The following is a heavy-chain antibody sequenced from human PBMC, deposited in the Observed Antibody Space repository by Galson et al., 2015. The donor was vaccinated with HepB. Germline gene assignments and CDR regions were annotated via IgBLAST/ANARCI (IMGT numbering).Heavy chain of an antibody. D-gene: IGHD2-15*01. CDR3: ARGRDIVVVVAATLDY. Sequence: CAISGDSVSRNSASWNWIRQSPSRGLEWLGRTYYRSKWYNDYAVSVKSRISINRDTSKNQFSLQMNSLRAEDTAVYYCARGRDIVVVVAATLDYWGQGTLV. V-gene: IGHV6-1*01. CDR1: GDSVSRNSAS. J-gene: IGHJ4*02. CDR2: TYYRSKWYN.